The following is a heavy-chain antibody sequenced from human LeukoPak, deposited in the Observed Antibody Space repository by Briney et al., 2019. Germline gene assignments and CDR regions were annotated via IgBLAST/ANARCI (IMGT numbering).Heavy chain of an antibody. CDR1: GFTFSIYG. CDR3: ARVVPFTNYFDY. Sequence: GGSLRLSCAASGFTFSIYGMHWVRQAPGKGLEWISYISRTSSTIYYADSVKGRLTISRDNAKNSLYLQINSLRAEDTAVYYCARVVPFTNYFDYWGQGTLVTVSS. V-gene: IGHV3-48*04. J-gene: IGHJ4*02. CDR2: ISRTSSTI.